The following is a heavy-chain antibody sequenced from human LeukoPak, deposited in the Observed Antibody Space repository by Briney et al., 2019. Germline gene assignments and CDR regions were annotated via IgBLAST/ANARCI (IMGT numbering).Heavy chain of an antibody. CDR3: TRPSSTSAWGALY. J-gene: IGHJ4*02. V-gene: IGHV3-49*04. CDR1: GFPFGDYA. Sequence: GGPLSLSCHASGFPFGDYAVSWVRQAPGKGLEWLGFIRKKTSGGTTEYAASVKGRFTISRDDSKSIAYLDMNNLETEDTAVYYCTRPSSTSAWGALYWGQGALVTVSS. D-gene: IGHD3-16*01. CDR2: IRKKTSGGTT.